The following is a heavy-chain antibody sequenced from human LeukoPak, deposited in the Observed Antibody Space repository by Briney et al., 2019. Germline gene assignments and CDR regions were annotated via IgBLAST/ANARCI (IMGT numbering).Heavy chain of an antibody. V-gene: IGHV3-64*01. CDR1: GFTFSSYA. CDR2: LSSNGGST. J-gene: IGHJ5*02. Sequence: GGSLRLSCAASGFTFSSYAMHWVRQAPGQGLEYVSALSSNGGSTYYANSVKGRFTISRDNSKNTLYLQMGSLRAEDMAVYYCARGSSSWYGRNWFDPWGQGTLVTVSS. CDR3: ARGSSSWYGRNWFDP. D-gene: IGHD6-13*01.